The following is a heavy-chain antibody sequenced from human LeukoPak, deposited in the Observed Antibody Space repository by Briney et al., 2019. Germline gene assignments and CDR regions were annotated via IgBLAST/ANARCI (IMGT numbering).Heavy chain of an antibody. V-gene: IGHV3-30-3*01. D-gene: IGHD6-19*01. J-gene: IGHJ4*02. CDR2: ISYDGSNK. Sequence: GGSLRLSCAASGFTYSSYAMHWVRQAPGRGLEWVAVISYDGSNKYYADSVKGRFTISRDNSKNTLYLQMNSLRAEDTAVYYCARGQVAGMIDYWGQGTLVTVSS. CDR3: ARGQVAGMIDY. CDR1: GFTYSSYA.